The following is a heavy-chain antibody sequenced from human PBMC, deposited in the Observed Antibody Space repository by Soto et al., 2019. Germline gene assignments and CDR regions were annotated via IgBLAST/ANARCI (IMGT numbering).Heavy chain of an antibody. CDR1: GFTFSSYA. CDR2: ISGSGGST. J-gene: IGHJ6*02. Sequence: EVQLLESGGGLVQPGGSLRLSCAASGFTFSSYAMSWVRQAPGKGLEWVSAISGSGGSTYYADSVKGRFTISRDNSKNTLYLQMNSLRAEDTAVYYCARARSRFGNYYYYYGMDVWGQGTTVTVSS. D-gene: IGHD3-16*01. CDR3: ARARSRFGNYYYYYGMDV. V-gene: IGHV3-23*01.